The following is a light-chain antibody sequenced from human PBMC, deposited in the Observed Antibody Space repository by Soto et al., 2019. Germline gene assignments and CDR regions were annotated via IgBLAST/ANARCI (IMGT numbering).Light chain of an antibody. Sequence: EIVLTQSPGTLSLSPGERATLSCRASQSVSSSYLAWYQQKPGQAPRLLIYGASSRATGIPDRFSGSGSGTDFTLTISXLEPEDFAVYYCQQYGSSPWPFGQGTKV. CDR1: QSVSSSY. CDR2: GAS. V-gene: IGKV3-20*01. J-gene: IGKJ1*01. CDR3: QQYGSSPWP.